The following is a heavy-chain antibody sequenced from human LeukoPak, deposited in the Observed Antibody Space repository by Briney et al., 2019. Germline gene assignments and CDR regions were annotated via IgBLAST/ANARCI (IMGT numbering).Heavy chain of an antibody. CDR2: IIPIFGTA. J-gene: IGHJ6*03. CDR1: GGTFSSYA. Sequence: GASVKVSCKASGGTFSSYAISWVRQAPGQGLEWMGGIIPIFGTANYAQKFQGRVTITADESTSTAYMELSSLRSEDTAVYYCARGGRKCSSTSCSTYYYYYYMDVWGKGTTVTISS. V-gene: IGHV1-69*13. D-gene: IGHD2-2*01. CDR3: ARGGRKCSSTSCSTYYYYYYMDV.